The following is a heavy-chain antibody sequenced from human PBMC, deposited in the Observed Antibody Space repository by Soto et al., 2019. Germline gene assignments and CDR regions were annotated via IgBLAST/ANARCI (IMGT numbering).Heavy chain of an antibody. Sequence: QVQLVESGGGVVQPGRSLRLSCAASGFTFSSYAMHWVRQAPGKGLEWVAVISYDGSNKYYADSVKGRFTISRDNSKKTLDRQMNSLRGEGGAVYYCAGRGGWQWLVWDEDYWGQGTLVTVSS. CDR3: AGRGGWQWLVWDEDY. V-gene: IGHV3-30-3*01. CDR2: ISYDGSNK. J-gene: IGHJ4*02. D-gene: IGHD6-19*01. CDR1: GFTFSSYA.